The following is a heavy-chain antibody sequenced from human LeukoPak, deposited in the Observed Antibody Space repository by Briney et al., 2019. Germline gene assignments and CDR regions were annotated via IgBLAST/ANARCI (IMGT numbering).Heavy chain of an antibody. CDR3: ASGGTGGAFDI. CDR2: IYYSGTT. D-gene: IGHD4-23*01. V-gene: IGHV4-59*08. Sequence: SETLSLTRTVSRGSLSSYYWSWIRQPPGKGLEWVGYIYYSGTTNYNPSLESRVTISVDTSKNQFSLKLSSVTAADTAVYYCASGGTGGAFDIWGQGTMVTVSS. CDR1: RGSLSSYY. J-gene: IGHJ3*02.